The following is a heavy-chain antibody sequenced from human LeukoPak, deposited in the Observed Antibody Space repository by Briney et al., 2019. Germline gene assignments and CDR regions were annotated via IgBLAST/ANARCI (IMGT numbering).Heavy chain of an antibody. J-gene: IGHJ4*02. D-gene: IGHD3-22*01. CDR1: GGSISSYY. CDR3: ARRPDSSGYGFDY. V-gene: IGHV4-59*08. CDR2: IYYSGST. Sequence: NPSETLSLTCTVSGGSISSYYWSWIRQPPGKGLEWIGYIYYSGSTNYNPSLKSRVTISVDTSKNQFSLKLSSVTAADTAVYYCARRPDSSGYGFDYWGQGTLVTVSS.